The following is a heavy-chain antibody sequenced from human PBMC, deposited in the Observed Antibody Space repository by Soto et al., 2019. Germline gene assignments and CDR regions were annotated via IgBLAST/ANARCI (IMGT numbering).Heavy chain of an antibody. CDR3: EKDRWEFTRYFDS. Sequence: QVQLVESGGGVVQPGTSLRLSCAASGFTFSTYAMHWVRQAPGKGLEWVAMISKDGNDQYYADSVKGRFTVSRDNSKNTVSLQMHSLRPEDTAFYYCEKDRWEFTRYFDSWGQGTLVTVSS. CDR1: GFTFSTYA. V-gene: IGHV3-30*18. D-gene: IGHD1-26*01. J-gene: IGHJ4*02. CDR2: ISKDGNDQ.